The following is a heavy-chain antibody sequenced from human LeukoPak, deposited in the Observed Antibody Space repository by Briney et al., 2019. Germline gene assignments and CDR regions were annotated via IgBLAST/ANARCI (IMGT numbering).Heavy chain of an antibody. CDR1: GYTLTELS. CDR2: FDPEDGET. D-gene: IGHD4-17*01. J-gene: IGHJ2*01. CDR3: ATGFPRPPTVTFPGYFDL. V-gene: IGHV1-24*01. Sequence: SVKVSCKVSGYTLTELSMHWVRQAPGKGLEWMGGFDPEDGETIYAQKFQGRVTMTEDTSTDTAYMELSSLRSEDTAVYYCATGFPRPPTVTFPGYFDLWGRGTLVTVSS.